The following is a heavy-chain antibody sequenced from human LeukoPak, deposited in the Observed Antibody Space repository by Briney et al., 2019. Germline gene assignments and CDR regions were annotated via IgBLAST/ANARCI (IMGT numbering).Heavy chain of an antibody. CDR2: ISSSSDHI. V-gene: IGHV3-21*01. D-gene: IGHD6-19*01. CDR3: ASVAVAGTSHDY. J-gene: IGHJ4*02. Sequence: GGSLKLSCAASGFTFNNYIMNWVRQAPGKGLEWVSSISSSSDHIYYADSVKGRFTISRDNAKNSLYLQMNSLRAEDTAVYYCASVAVAGTSHDYWGQGTLVTVSS. CDR1: GFTFNNYI.